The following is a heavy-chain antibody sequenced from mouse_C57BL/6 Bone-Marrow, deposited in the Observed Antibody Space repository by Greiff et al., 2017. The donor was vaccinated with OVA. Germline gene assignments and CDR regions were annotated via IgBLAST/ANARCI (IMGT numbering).Heavy chain of an antibody. D-gene: IGHD2-2*01. J-gene: IGHJ2*01. Sequence: DVHLVESGGGLVQPGGSMKLSCAASGFTFSDAWMDWVRQSPEKGLEWVAEIRNKDNNHATYYAEYVKGRLTISRDEFKSSVYLQMNSLSAEDTGIYFCGLRDFDYWGQGTTLTVSS. V-gene: IGHV6-6*01. CDR3: GLRDFDY. CDR1: GFTFSDAW. CDR2: IRNKDNNHAT.